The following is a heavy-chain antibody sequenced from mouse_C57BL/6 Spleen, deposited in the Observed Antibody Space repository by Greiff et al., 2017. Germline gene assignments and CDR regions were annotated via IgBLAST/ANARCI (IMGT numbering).Heavy chain of an antibody. V-gene: IGHV2-5*01. Sequence: VQVVESGPGLVQPSQSLSITCTVSGFSLTSYGVHWVRQSPGKGLEWLGVIWRGGSTDYNAAFMARLSITKDNSKSQVFFKMNSLQADDTAIYYCAKANWDPTGYFDYWGQGTTLTVSS. D-gene: IGHD4-1*01. J-gene: IGHJ2*01. CDR2: IWRGGST. CDR1: GFSLTSYG. CDR3: AKANWDPTGYFDY.